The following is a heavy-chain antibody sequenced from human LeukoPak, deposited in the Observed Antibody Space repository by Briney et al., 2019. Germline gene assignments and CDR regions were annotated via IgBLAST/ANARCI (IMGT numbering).Heavy chain of an antibody. CDR3: AKIVGDLPYYYYGMDV. V-gene: IGHV3-23*01. Sequence: GGSLRLSCAASGFTFSSYAMSWVRQAPGKGLGWVSAISGSGGSTYYADSVKGRFTISRDNSKNTLYLQMNSLRAEDTAVYYCAKIVGDLPYYYYGMDVWGQGTTVTVSS. D-gene: IGHD1-26*01. CDR1: GFTFSSYA. J-gene: IGHJ6*02. CDR2: ISGSGGST.